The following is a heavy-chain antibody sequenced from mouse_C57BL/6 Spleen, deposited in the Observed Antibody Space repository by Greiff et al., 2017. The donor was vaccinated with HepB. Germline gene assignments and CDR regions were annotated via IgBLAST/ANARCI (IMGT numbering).Heavy chain of an antibody. D-gene: IGHD1-1*01. CDR1: GYTFTSYW. Sequence: QVQLQQPGAELVRPGSSVKLSCKASGYTFTSYWMHWVKQRPIQGLEWIGNIDPSDSETHYNQKFKDKATLTVDKSSSTAYMQLSSLTSEDSAVYYCATIYSYGSSYGAMDYWGQGTSVTVSS. CDR2: IDPSDSET. CDR3: ATIYSYGSSYGAMDY. J-gene: IGHJ4*01. V-gene: IGHV1-52*01.